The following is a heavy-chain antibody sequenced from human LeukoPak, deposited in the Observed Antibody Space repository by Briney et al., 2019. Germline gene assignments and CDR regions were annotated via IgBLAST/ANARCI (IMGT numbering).Heavy chain of an antibody. J-gene: IGHJ4*02. CDR3: ARGPEEDDYEYYFDY. CDR2: IYISGST. V-gene: IGHV4-61*02. CDR1: GGSISSGSYY. D-gene: IGHD4-17*01. Sequence: SQTLCLTCTVSGGSISSGSYYWSCIRQPAGKGLEWIGRIYISGSTTYNPSLKSRATISVDTSKNQFSLKLSSVTAADTAVYYCARGPEEDDYEYYFDYWGQGTLVTVSS.